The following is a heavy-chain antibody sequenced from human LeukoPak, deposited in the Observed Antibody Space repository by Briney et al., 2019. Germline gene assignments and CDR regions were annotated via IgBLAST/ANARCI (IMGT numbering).Heavy chain of an antibody. D-gene: IGHD7-27*01. CDR1: GFTFSSYA. CDR3: AKARSGHYYYYGMDV. CDR2: ISGSGGST. Sequence: GGSLRLSCAASGFTFSSYAMSWARQAAGEGLERVSAISGSGGSTYYADSVKGRFTISRDNSKNTLYLQMNSLRAEDTAVYYCAKARSGHYYYYGMDVWGQGTTVTVSS. J-gene: IGHJ6*02. V-gene: IGHV3-23*01.